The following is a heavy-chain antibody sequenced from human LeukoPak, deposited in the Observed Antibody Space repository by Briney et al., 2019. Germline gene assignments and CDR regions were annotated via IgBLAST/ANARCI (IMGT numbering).Heavy chain of an antibody. CDR1: GGPISTYY. CDR2: IYYPGST. CDR3: ARATSWSYYYMDV. V-gene: IGHV4-59*13. Sequence: SETLSLTFTVSGGPISTYYWSWIRQSPGKELKGFGYIYYPGSTSYNPSLKSRVAISVDTSKNQFSLKLSSVTAADTAVYYCARATSWSYYYMDVWAKGTTVTVSS. J-gene: IGHJ6*03.